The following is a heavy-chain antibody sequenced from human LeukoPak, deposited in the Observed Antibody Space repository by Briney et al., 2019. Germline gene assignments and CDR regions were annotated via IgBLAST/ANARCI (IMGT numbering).Heavy chain of an antibody. V-gene: IGHV1-69*04. D-gene: IGHD3-10*01. CDR1: GGTFSSYT. Sequence: SVKVSCKASGGTFSSYTISWVRQAPGQGLEWMGRIIPILGIANYAQKFQARVTITADKSTSTAYMELSSLRSEDTAVYYCARDAGAMVRQMDVWGKGTTVTVSS. CDR3: ARDAGAMVRQMDV. J-gene: IGHJ6*04. CDR2: IIPILGIA.